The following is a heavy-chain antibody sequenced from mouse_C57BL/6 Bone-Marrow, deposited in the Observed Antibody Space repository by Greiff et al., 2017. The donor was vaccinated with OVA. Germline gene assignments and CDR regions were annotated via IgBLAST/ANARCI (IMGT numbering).Heavy chain of an antibody. Sequence: VQLVESGAELVRPGASVKLSCKASGYTFTDYYINWVKQRPGQGLEWIARIYPGSGNTYYNEKFKGKATLTAEKSSSTAYMQLSSLTSEDSAVDFCARDSSGYVDYFDYWGQGTTLTVSS. J-gene: IGHJ2*01. V-gene: IGHV1-76*01. CDR3: ARDSSGYVDYFDY. CDR1: GYTFTDYY. D-gene: IGHD3-2*02. CDR2: IYPGSGNT.